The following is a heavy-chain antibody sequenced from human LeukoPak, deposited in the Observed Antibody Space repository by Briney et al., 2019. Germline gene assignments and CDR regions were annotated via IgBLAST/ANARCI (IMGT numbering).Heavy chain of an antibody. Sequence: GGSLRLSCAASGFTFIKYSMTWVRQAPGKGPEWVSAITGSGAFTDYADSVQGRFTISRDNSKNTLYLQMNSLRAEDTAVYYCAKRSAESSGYFDYWGQGTLVTVSS. V-gene: IGHV3-23*01. CDR3: AKRSAESSGYFDY. CDR2: ITGSGAFT. J-gene: IGHJ4*02. D-gene: IGHD6-19*01. CDR1: GFTFIKYS.